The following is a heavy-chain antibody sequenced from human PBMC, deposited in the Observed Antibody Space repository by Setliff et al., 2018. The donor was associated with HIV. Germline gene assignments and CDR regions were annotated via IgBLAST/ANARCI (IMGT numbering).Heavy chain of an antibody. CDR2: ISAYNGNT. V-gene: IGHV1-18*01. D-gene: IGHD3-3*01. CDR1: GYTFTSYG. CDR3: ARQFLDWSNDYYSRYYMDV. Sequence: SVKVSCKASGYTFTSYGISWVRQAPGQGLEWMGWISAYNGNTHYAQRLQGRVTMTTDTSTRTAYMELRSLRSDDTAVYYCARQFLDWSNDYYSRYYMDVWGKGTTVTVSS. J-gene: IGHJ6*03.